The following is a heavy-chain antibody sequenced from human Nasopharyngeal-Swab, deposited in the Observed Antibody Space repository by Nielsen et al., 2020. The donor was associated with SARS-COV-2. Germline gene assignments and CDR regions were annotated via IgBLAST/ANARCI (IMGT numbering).Heavy chain of an antibody. CDR3: ARSLNIVVVVAAQDYYYYGMDV. V-gene: IGHV1-46*01. Sequence: ASVKVSCKASGYTFTSYYMHWVRQAPGQGLEWMGIINPSGGSTSYAQKFQGRVTMTRDTSTSTVYMELSSLRSEDTAVYYCARSLNIVVVVAAQDYYYYGMDVWGQGTTVTVSS. CDR2: INPSGGST. J-gene: IGHJ6*02. D-gene: IGHD2-15*01. CDR1: GYTFTSYY.